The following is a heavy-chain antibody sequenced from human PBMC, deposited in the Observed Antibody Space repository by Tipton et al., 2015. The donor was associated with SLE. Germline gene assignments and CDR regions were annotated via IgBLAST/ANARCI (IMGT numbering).Heavy chain of an antibody. Sequence: TLSLTCTVSGGSISSGSYYWSWIRQPAGKGLEWIGRIYTSGSTNYNPSLKSRVTILVDTSKNQFSLKLSSVTAADTAVYYCARDLTVLGFDYWGQGTLVTVSS. D-gene: IGHD2-8*02. CDR2: IYTSGST. V-gene: IGHV4-61*02. J-gene: IGHJ4*02. CDR1: GGSISSGSYY. CDR3: ARDLTVLGFDY.